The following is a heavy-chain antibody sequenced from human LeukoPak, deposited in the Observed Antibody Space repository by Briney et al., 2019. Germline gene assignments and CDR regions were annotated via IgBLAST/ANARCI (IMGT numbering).Heavy chain of an antibody. CDR1: GGSIRSSSYY. CDR2: IYYSGST. CDR3: ARHRGTTVTTVDY. V-gene: IGHV4-39*01. J-gene: IGHJ4*02. Sequence: SETLSLTCTVSGGSIRSSSYYWGWIRQPPGKGLEWIGSIYYSGSTYYNPSLKSRVTISVDTSKNQFSLKLSSVTAADTAVYYCARHRGTTVTTVDYWGQGTLVTVSS. D-gene: IGHD4-17*01.